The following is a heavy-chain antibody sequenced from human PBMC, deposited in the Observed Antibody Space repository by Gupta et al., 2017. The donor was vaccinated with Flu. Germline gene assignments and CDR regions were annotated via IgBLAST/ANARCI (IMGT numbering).Heavy chain of an antibody. CDR3: AKDYIGYCSSSSCRFGS. V-gene: IGHV3-9*01. CDR1: GFTFDDYA. D-gene: IGHD2-15*01. J-gene: IGHJ4*02. Sequence: EVELVESGGGLVPPGRSLRLSCAASGFTFDDYAMHWVRRTPGKGLEWVSGISWNSDSKGYADSVKGRFTISRDNAKNSLYLQMNSLRAEDTGLYYCAKDYIGYCSSSSCRFGSWGQGTLVTVSS. CDR2: ISWNSDSK.